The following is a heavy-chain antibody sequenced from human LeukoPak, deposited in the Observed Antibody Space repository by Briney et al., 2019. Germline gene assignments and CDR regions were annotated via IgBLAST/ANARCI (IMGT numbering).Heavy chain of an antibody. V-gene: IGHV1-69*05. D-gene: IGHD3-22*01. CDR3: ASLGYYYDSSGYYFDY. J-gene: IGHJ4*02. CDR2: IIPIFGTA. CDR1: GGTFSSYA. Sequence: SVKVSCKASGGTFSSYAISWVRQAPGQGLEWMGGIIPIFGTANYAQKFQGRVTITTDESTSTAYMELSSLRSEDTAVYYCASLGYYYDSSGYYFDYWGQGTLDTVSS.